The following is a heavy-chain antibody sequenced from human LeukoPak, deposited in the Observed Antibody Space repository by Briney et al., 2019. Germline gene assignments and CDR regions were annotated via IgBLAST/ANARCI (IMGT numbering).Heavy chain of an antibody. V-gene: IGHV3-30-3*01. CDR1: GFTFSSYA. Sequence: GGSLRLSCAASGFTFSSYAMHWVRQAPGKGLEWVAVISYDGSNKYYAASVKGRFTISRDNSKNTLYLQMNSLRAEDTAVYYCARGGAGTYDYWGQGTLVTVSS. D-gene: IGHD1-1*01. J-gene: IGHJ4*02. CDR2: ISYDGSNK. CDR3: ARGGAGTYDY.